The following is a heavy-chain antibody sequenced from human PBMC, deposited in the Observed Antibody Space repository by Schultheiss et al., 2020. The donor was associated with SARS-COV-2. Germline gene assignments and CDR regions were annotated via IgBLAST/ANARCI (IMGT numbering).Heavy chain of an antibody. J-gene: IGHJ4*02. V-gene: IGHV4-30-4*01. CDR3: ARGWGMRGYDPKENDRYFDY. CDR1: GGSISSGGYY. CDR2: IYYSGST. Sequence: SQTLSLTCTVSGGSISSGGYYWSWIRQPPGKGLEWIGYIYYSGSTYYNPSLKSRVTISVDTSKNQFSLKLSSVTAADTAVYYCARGWGMRGYDPKENDRYFDYWGQGTLVTVSS. D-gene: IGHD5-12*01.